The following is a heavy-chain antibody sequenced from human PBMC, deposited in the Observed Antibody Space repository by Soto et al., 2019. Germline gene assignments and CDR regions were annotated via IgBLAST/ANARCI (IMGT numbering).Heavy chain of an antibody. Sequence: EVQLVESGGGLVQPGGSLRLSCAASGFTFSGYWMSWLRQAPGKGPEWVANIKQDGSEKYYVDSVKGRFTISRDNAKNSLYMQMNSLRVEDTAVYYCARGKGWFDPWGQGTLVTVSS. J-gene: IGHJ5*02. CDR3: ARGKGWFDP. CDR2: IKQDGSEK. CDR1: GFTFSGYW. V-gene: IGHV3-7*01.